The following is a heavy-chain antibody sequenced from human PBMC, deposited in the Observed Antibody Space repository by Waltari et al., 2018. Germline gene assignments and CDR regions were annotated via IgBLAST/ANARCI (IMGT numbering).Heavy chain of an antibody. J-gene: IGHJ4*02. Sequence: TLSCTASGFTVTTNHVSWVRQAPGKGLEWVAIIYSGGSIYYADSVKGRFRISRDNSKNTVYFQMDGLRVEDTAVYYCARGPRYCGTTSCYSPHYWGQGPLVTVSS. CDR3: ARGPRYCGTTSCYSPHY. CDR1: GFTVTTNH. V-gene: IGHV3-66*01. CDR2: IYSGGSI. D-gene: IGHD2-2*01.